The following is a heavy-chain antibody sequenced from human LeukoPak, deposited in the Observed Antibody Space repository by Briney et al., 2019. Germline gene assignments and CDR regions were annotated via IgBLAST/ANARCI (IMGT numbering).Heavy chain of an antibody. CDR3: AREETYYYGSGSYQPRYYFDY. V-gene: IGHV1-18*01. Sequence: ASVKVSCKASGYTFTTYGITWVRQAPGQGLEWMGWISAYNGNTNYAQKLQGRVTMTTDTSTSTAYMELRSLRSDDTAVYFCAREETYYYGSGSYQPRYYFDYWGQGTLVTVSS. CDR1: GYTFTTYG. D-gene: IGHD3-10*01. J-gene: IGHJ4*02. CDR2: ISAYNGNT.